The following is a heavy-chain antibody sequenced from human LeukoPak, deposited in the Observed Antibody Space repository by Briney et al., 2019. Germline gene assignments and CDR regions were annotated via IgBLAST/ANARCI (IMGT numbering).Heavy chain of an antibody. Sequence: SETLSLTCTVSGYSVSSGYYWGWIRQPPGKGLEWIGSIYHRGSTYYNPSLKSRVTISLDTSKNQLSLKLSSVTAADTAVYYCARDCSREMATIYYFDYWGQGTLVTVSS. CDR1: GYSVSSGYY. CDR3: ARDCSREMATIYYFDY. V-gene: IGHV4-38-2*02. J-gene: IGHJ4*02. CDR2: IYHRGST. D-gene: IGHD5-24*01.